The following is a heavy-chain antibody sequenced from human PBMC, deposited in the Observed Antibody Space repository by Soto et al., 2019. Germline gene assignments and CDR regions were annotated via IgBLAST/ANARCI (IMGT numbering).Heavy chain of an antibody. Sequence: QVQLVQSGAEVKKPGASVKVSCKASGYTFTSYGISWVRQAPGQGLEWMGWISAYNGITKYAQEFQGRVTMTTDTSASIAFMELRSLRSDDTAVYYCTRAEKWVTGNMGGYWGQGTLVTVYS. V-gene: IGHV1-18*04. CDR1: GYTFTSYG. CDR3: TRAEKWVTGNMGGY. D-gene: IGHD1-20*01. J-gene: IGHJ4*02. CDR2: ISAYNGIT.